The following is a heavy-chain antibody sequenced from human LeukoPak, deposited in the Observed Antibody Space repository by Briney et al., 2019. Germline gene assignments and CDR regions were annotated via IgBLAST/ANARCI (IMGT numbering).Heavy chain of an antibody. Sequence: SETLSLTCTVSGGSISSYYWSWIRQPPGKGLEWIGYIYYSGSTNYNPSLKSRVTISVDTSKNQFSLKLSSVTAADTTVYYCARGGPVTVARAAYYYDMDVWGQGTTVTVSS. CDR3: ARGGPVTVARAAYYYDMDV. D-gene: IGHD5-12*01. CDR2: IYYSGST. CDR1: GGSISSYY. J-gene: IGHJ6*02. V-gene: IGHV4-59*01.